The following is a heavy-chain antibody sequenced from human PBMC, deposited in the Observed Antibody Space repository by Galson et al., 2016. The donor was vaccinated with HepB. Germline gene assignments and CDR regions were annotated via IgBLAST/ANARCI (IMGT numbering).Heavy chain of an antibody. Sequence: SLRLSCAASGFTFSLYGMHWVRQAPGKGLEWVAIMWNDAKSNYYADSVQGRFTISRDTSKNLLLLQMSSLRAEDSAVYYCARDGGGTGGYYYYAMDVWGQRTTVTVSS. CDR1: GFTFSLYG. J-gene: IGHJ6*02. CDR2: MWNDAKSN. V-gene: IGHV3-33*01. D-gene: IGHD1-14*01. CDR3: ARDGGGTGGYYYYAMDV.